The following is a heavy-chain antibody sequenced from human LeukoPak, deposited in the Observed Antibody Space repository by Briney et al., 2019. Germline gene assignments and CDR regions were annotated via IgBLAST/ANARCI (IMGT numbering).Heavy chain of an antibody. V-gene: IGHV3-23*01. CDR1: GFTFSSYA. CDR3: AKPDYDSSGYVQTLDY. Sequence: PGGSLRLSCAASGFTFSSYAMSWVRQAPGKGLEWVSAISGSGGSTYYADSVKGRFTISRDNSKNTLYLQMNSLRAEDTAVYYCAKPDYDSSGYVQTLDYWGQGTLVTVSS. D-gene: IGHD3-22*01. CDR2: ISGSGGST. J-gene: IGHJ4*02.